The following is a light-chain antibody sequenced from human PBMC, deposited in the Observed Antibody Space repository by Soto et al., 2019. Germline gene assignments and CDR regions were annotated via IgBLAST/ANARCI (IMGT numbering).Light chain of an antibody. CDR2: WAS. CDR3: QQYESTPPT. CDR1: QSVLYSANNKNY. J-gene: IGKJ2*01. V-gene: IGKV4-1*01. Sequence: DIVMTPSPDSLAVSLGERATINCKSSQSVLYSANNKNYLAWYQQRPGQPPKLLIYWASTRESGVPDRFSGSGSGIDFTLTITILQAEDVAVYYGQQYESTPPTFGQGTKLEIK.